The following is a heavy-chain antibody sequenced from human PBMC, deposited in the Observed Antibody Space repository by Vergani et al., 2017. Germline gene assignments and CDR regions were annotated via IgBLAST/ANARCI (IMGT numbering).Heavy chain of an antibody. Sequence: QVHLVESGGGVVQPGRSLRLSCVVSGFTSSYYGMHWVRQAPGKGLEWVAVISYDGTQKYYADSVKGRFTISRDNSKSTLYLQMNSLRAEDTALYYCAKDLGTSSGGGWFDPWGQGTLVTVSS. CDR1: GFTSSYYG. CDR3: AKDLGTSSGGGWFDP. CDR2: ISYDGTQK. D-gene: IGHD6-6*01. J-gene: IGHJ5*02. V-gene: IGHV3-30*18.